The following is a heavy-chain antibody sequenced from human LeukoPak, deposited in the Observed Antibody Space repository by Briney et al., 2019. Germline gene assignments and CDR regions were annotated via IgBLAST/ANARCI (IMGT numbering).Heavy chain of an antibody. J-gene: IGHJ2*01. Sequence: GGSLRLSCAASGFTFSSCAMHWVRQAPGKGLEYVSAISSNGGSTYYANSVKGRFTISRDNSKNTLYLQMGSLRAEDMAVYYCARVVTFGYFDLWGRGTLVTVSS. V-gene: IGHV3-64*01. CDR1: GFTFSSCA. CDR3: ARVVTFGYFDL. CDR2: ISSNGGST.